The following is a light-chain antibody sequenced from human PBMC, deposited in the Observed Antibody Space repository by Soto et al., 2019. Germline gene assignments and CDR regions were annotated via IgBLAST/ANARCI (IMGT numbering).Light chain of an antibody. Sequence: DIVMTHSPFSLPVTLGQPASISCRSSQSLVDSDGNTFLSWFQQRPGQSPRRLIHRVYDRDSGVPDRFSGSVSGTDFTLRISRVEAEDIGVYYCMQGRQLPYTFGQGTKLEIK. CDR3: MQGRQLPYT. V-gene: IGKV2-30*01. J-gene: IGKJ2*01. CDR1: QSLVDSDGNTF. CDR2: RVY.